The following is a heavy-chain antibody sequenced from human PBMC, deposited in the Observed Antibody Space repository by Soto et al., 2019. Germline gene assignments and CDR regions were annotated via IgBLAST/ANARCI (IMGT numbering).Heavy chain of an antibody. D-gene: IGHD3-10*01. J-gene: IGHJ4*02. Sequence: EVQLVQSGAEVKKPGESLKISCRGSGYNFPTYWIGWVRQMPGKGLEWMGIIYPGDSDTRYSPSFQGQVTISADKSMSTAYLQWSSLKASDTAMYYCARSFGSGTYQPGQGIDYWGQGTLVTVSS. CDR2: IYPGDSDT. V-gene: IGHV5-51*01. CDR1: GYNFPTYW. CDR3: ARSFGSGTYQPGQGIDY.